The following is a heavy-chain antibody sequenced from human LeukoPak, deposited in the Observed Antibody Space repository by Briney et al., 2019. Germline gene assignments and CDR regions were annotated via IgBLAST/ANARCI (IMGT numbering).Heavy chain of an antibody. CDR1: GFTVSSNY. Sequence: GGSLTLSCAASGFTVSSNYMSWVRQAPGKGLEWVSVIYSGGSTYYADSVKGRFTISRDNSKNTLYLQMNSLRAEDTAVYYCARDSFYSTTDAFDIWGQGTMVTVSS. J-gene: IGHJ3*02. V-gene: IGHV3-53*01. D-gene: IGHD2/OR15-2a*01. CDR2: IYSGGST. CDR3: ARDSFYSTTDAFDI.